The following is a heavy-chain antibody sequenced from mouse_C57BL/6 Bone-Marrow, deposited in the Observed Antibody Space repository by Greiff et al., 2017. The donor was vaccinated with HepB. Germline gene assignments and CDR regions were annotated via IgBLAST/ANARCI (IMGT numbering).Heavy chain of an antibody. CDR1: GFTFSDYG. V-gene: IGHV5-17*01. CDR3: ARSPVGYAMDY. CDR2: ISSGSSTI. Sequence: EVNVVESGGGLVKPGGSLKLSCAASGFTFSDYGMHWVRQAPEKGLEWVAYISSGSSTIYYADTVKGRFTISRDNAKNTLFLQMTSLRSEDTAMYYCARSPVGYAMDYWGQGTSVTVSS. J-gene: IGHJ4*01. D-gene: IGHD3-3*01.